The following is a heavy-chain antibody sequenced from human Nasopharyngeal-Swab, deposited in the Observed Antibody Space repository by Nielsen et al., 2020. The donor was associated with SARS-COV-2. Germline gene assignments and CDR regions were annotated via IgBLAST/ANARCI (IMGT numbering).Heavy chain of an antibody. CDR3: ARPGYFGMPAVGYDAFDI. CDR2: IIPILGIA. CDR1: GGTFSSYA. V-gene: IGHV1-69*10. J-gene: IGHJ3*02. Sequence: SVKVSCKASGGTFSSYAISWVRQAPGQGLEWMGGIIPILGIANYAQKFQGRVTITADKSTSTAYMELSSVTAADTAVYYCARPGYFGMPAVGYDAFDIWGQGTMVTVSS. D-gene: IGHD2/OR15-2a*01.